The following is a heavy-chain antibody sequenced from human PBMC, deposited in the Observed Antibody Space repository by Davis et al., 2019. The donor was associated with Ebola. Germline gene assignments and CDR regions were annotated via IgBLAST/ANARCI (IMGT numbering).Heavy chain of an antibody. V-gene: IGHV4-4*02. CDR3: ARDYVY. CDR2: IYHSGST. D-gene: IGHD1-14*01. J-gene: IGHJ4*02. Sequence: SETLSLTCAVSGGSISSSNWWSWVRQPPGKGLEWIGEIYHSGSTNYSPSLKSRVTISADTSKNQFSLRLKSVTAADTAMYYCARDYVYWGQGILVTVSS. CDR1: GGSISSSNW.